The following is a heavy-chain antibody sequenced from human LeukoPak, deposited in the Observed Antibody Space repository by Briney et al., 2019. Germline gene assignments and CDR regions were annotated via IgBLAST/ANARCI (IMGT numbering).Heavy chain of an antibody. D-gene: IGHD3-3*01. J-gene: IGHJ5*02. Sequence: SVRVSCKASGGTFSSYAISWVRQAPGQGLEWMGRIIPIFGTANYAQKFQGRVTITTDESTSTAYMELSSLRSEDTAVYYCARGDFRSGNWFDPWGQGTLVTVSS. V-gene: IGHV1-69*05. CDR2: IIPIFGTA. CDR1: GGTFSSYA. CDR3: ARGDFRSGNWFDP.